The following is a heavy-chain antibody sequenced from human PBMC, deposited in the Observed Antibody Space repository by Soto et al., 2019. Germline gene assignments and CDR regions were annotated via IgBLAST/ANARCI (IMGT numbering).Heavy chain of an antibody. CDR1: GGSISSSSYY. CDR3: ARYYGDYVRRPA. V-gene: IGHV4-39*01. CDR2: IYYSGST. D-gene: IGHD4-17*01. Sequence: QLQLQESGPGLVKPSETLSLTCTVSGGSISSSSYYWGWISQPPGKGLEWIGSIYYSGSTYYNPSLKSRVTISVDTSKNQCSLKLSSVTAADTAVYYCARYYGDYVRRPAWGQGTLVTVSS. J-gene: IGHJ5*02.